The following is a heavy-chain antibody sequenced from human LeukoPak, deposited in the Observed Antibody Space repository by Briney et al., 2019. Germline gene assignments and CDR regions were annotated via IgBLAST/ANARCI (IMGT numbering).Heavy chain of an antibody. V-gene: IGHV3-30-3*01. CDR1: GFTFSSYA. D-gene: IGHD4-17*01. CDR3: ARSLSDYGDYGKWVY. CDR2: ISYDGSNK. Sequence: GRSLRLSCAASGFTFSSYAMHWVRQAPGKGLGWVAVISYDGSNKYYADSVKGRFTISRDNSKNTLYLQMNSLRAEDTAVYYCARSLSDYGDYGKWVYWGQGTLVTVSS. J-gene: IGHJ4*02.